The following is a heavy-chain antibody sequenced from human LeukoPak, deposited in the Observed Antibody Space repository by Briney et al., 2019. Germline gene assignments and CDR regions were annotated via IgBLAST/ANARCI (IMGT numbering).Heavy chain of an antibody. CDR2: INHSGST. V-gene: IGHV4-34*01. CDR1: GGSFSGYY. CDR3: ARTGYSSSWYSLLY. D-gene: IGHD6-13*01. Sequence: SETLSLTCAVYGGSFSGYYWSWIRQPPGKGLEWIGEINHSGSTNYNPSLKSRVTISVDTSKNQFSLKLSSVTAADTAVYYCARTGYSSSWYSLLYWGQGTLVTVSS. J-gene: IGHJ4*02.